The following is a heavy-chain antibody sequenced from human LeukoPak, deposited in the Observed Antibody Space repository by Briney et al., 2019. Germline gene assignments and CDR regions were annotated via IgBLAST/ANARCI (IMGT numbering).Heavy chain of an antibody. V-gene: IGHV3-30*03. CDR2: VSSDGSNK. D-gene: IGHD6-13*01. CDR3: ARGYSSSWLGYFDY. CDR1: GFTFSSYG. J-gene: IGHJ4*02. Sequence: GGSLRLSCAASGFTFSSYGTHWVRQAPGKGLEWVAVVSSDGSNKYYADSVKGRFTISRDTSKNMVYLQMNSLGAEDTAVYYCARGYSSSWLGYFDYWGQGALVTVSS.